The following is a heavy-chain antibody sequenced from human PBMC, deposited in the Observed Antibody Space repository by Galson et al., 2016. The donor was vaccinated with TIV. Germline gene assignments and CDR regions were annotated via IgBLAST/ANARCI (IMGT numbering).Heavy chain of an antibody. Sequence: SLRLSCAVSGFTVSSYHMSWVRQAPGKGLEWMSVIYTGGSAYYPDSVKGRFTISRDDSKNTLQLQMNSLTVEDTAVYYCARKDSSVHGDLRVAFDVWGQGTMVIVSS. D-gene: IGHD4-17*01. V-gene: IGHV3-53*01. CDR3: ARKDSSVHGDLRVAFDV. CDR1: GFTVSSYH. J-gene: IGHJ3*01. CDR2: IYTGGSA.